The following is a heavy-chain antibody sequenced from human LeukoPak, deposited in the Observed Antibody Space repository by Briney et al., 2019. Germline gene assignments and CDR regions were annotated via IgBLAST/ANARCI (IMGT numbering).Heavy chain of an antibody. J-gene: IGHJ5*02. CDR2: IYYSGSA. V-gene: IGHV4-59*01. CDR3: ARVGRGTPIWFDP. Sequence: PSETLSLTCTVSGGSISSYYWSWIRQPPGKGPEWIGYIYYSGSADYNLSLKSRVTISVHTSKNEFSLKLSSVTAADTATYYCARVGRGTPIWFDPWGQGTLVPVSS. D-gene: IGHD2-15*01. CDR1: GGSISSYY.